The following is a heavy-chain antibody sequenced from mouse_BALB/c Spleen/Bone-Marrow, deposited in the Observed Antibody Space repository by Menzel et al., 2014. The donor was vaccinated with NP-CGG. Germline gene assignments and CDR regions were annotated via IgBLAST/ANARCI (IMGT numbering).Heavy chain of an antibody. V-gene: IGHV1S81*02. Sequence: QVQLQQSGAELVKPGASVKLSRKPSGYTFTSYWIHWVKQRPGQGLEWIGEINPVDGRNDYNEKFKNKATLTVDKSSSTAYMQLSSLTSEDSAVYYCTRYYSWYFDVWGAGTTVTVSS. D-gene: IGHD1-1*01. CDR1: GYTFTSYW. CDR3: TRYYSWYFDV. CDR2: INPVDGRN. J-gene: IGHJ1*01.